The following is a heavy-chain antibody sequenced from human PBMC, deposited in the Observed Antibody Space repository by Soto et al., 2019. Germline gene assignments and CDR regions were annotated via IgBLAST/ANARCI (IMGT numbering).Heavy chain of an antibody. CDR2: ISSSSIPT. J-gene: IGHJ4*02. Sequence: GGSLRLSCAASGFTFSSYSMNWVRQAPGKGLEWISYISSSSIPTYYADSVKGRFTIFRDNGKNSLYLQMNSLRVEDTAVYYCARSRPFDSWGQGTLVTVSS. CDR3: ARSRPFDS. V-gene: IGHV3-48*01. CDR1: GFTFSSYS.